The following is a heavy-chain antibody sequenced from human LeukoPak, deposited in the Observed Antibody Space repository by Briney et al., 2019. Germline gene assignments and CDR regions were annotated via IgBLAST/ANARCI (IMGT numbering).Heavy chain of an antibody. CDR3: TRRNPTDYYDSSGWFSRRLETLKTVGPNDY. V-gene: IGHV3-49*04. Sequence: SGGSLRLSCTASGFTFGDYGMSWVRQAPGKGLEWVGFIRSKAYGGTTEYAASVKGRFTISRDDSKSIAYLQMNSLKTEDTAVYYCTRRNPTDYYDSSGWFSRRLETLKTVGPNDYWGQGTLVTVSS. J-gene: IGHJ4*02. CDR2: IRSKAYGGTT. D-gene: IGHD3-22*01. CDR1: GFTFGDYG.